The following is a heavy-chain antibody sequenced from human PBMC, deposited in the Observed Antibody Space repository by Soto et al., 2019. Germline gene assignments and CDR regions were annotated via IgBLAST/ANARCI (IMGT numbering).Heavy chain of an antibody. CDR3: ARDGSSWYDSFHYYYYMDD. J-gene: IGHJ6*03. CDR2: IYSGGST. CDR1: GFTVSSNY. V-gene: IGHV3-66*01. D-gene: IGHD6-13*01. Sequence: GGSLRLSCAASGFTVSSNYMSWVRQAPGKGLEWVSVIYSGGSTYYADSVKCSFTISRDNSKNTLYLQMNSLRAEDTAVYYCARDGSSWYDSFHYYYYMDDWGKGTTVTVSS.